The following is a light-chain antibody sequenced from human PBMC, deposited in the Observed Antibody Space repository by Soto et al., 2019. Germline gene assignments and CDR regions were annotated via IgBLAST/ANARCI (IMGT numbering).Light chain of an antibody. CDR1: QSVRSN. CDR2: GAS. J-gene: IGKJ4*01. V-gene: IGKV3-15*01. Sequence: EIVMTQSPATLSVSPGERATLFCRASQSVRSNFLAWYQQKPGQAPSLLIYGASIRATGIPARFSGSGSGTEFTLTINSLQSEDVAVYYCQQHSAWPLTFGGGTKVEIK. CDR3: QQHSAWPLT.